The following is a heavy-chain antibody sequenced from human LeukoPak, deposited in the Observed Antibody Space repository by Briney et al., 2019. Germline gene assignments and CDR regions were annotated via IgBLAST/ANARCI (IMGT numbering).Heavy chain of an antibody. D-gene: IGHD6-13*01. V-gene: IGHV6-1*01. J-gene: IGHJ5*01. CDR2: TYYRSKWYN. CDR1: GDSVSSNSAA. Sequence: SQTLSPTCDISGDSVSSNSAAWNWIRQSPSRGLEWLGRTYYRSKWYNDYVVSVKGRISINPDTSKNRFSLQLNSVTPEDTAVYYCARGGSGWSVSLSDSWGQGTLVTVSS. CDR3: ARGGSGWSVSLSDS.